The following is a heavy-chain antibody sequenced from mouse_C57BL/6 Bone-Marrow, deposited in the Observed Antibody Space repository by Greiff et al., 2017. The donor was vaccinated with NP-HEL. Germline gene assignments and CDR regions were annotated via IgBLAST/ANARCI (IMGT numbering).Heavy chain of an antibody. Sequence: VQLQQSGPGLVQPSQSLSITCTVSGFSLTSYGVHWVRQSPGKGLEWLGVIWSGGSTDYNAAFISRLSISKDNSKSQVFLKMNSLQADDTAIYYCARNYYYGSSYDYYAMDYWGQGTSVTVSS. CDR1: GFSLTSYG. CDR2: IWSGGST. V-gene: IGHV2-2*01. CDR3: ARNYYYGSSYDYYAMDY. D-gene: IGHD1-1*01. J-gene: IGHJ4*01.